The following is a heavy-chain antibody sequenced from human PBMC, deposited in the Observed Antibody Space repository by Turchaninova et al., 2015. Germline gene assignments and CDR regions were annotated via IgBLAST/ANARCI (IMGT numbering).Heavy chain of an antibody. V-gene: IGHV5-51*01. CDR2: IYPGDSDT. J-gene: IGHJ4*02. D-gene: IGHD5-18*01. Sequence: KGSGYSFTSYWIGWVRQMPGKGLEWMGIIYPGDSDTRYSPSFQGQVTISADKSISTAYLQWSSLKASDTAMYYCARRGYSYGYEYYFDYWGQGTLVTVSP. CDR3: ARRGYSYGYEYYFDY. CDR1: GYSFTSYW.